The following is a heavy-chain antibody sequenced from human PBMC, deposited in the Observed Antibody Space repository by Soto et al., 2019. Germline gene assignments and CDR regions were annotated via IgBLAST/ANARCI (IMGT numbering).Heavy chain of an antibody. CDR2: IYYRGTT. Sequence: SETLSLTCTVSGGSIRRYYWSWIRQPPGKGLEWIGYIYYRGTTNYNPSLKSRVTISADTSKNQFSLKLSSVTAADTAVYYCARSDLYDSTSDPREYWGQGTLVTVS. D-gene: IGHD3-22*01. CDR3: ARSDLYDSTSDPREY. V-gene: IGHV4-59*08. J-gene: IGHJ4*02. CDR1: GGSIRRYY.